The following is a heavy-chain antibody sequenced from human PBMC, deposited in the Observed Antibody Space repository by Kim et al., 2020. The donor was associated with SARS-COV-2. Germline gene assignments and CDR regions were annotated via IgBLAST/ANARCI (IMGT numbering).Heavy chain of an antibody. V-gene: IGHV1-3*01. CDR3: LGGFYLDC. Sequence: ASVKVSCKTSGHFFTRDSIHWVRQAPGQGLEWMGGIDCGNGNTIYSQKFQGRVTFTTDTSASTAYMELSFLRSEDSAVYYCLGGFYLDCWGQGTLVTVAS. J-gene: IGHJ4*02. CDR1: GHFFTRDS. D-gene: IGHD3-16*01. CDR2: IDCGNGNT.